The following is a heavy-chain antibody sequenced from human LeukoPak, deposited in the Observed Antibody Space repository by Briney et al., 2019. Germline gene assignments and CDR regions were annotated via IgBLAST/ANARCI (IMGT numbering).Heavy chain of an antibody. Sequence: GGSLRLSCVASGFTFSSYAMTWVRQAPGKGLEWVSGITSSGDSAYYAASVKGRFTVSRANSANPLYLQINNLSAEDSGTHYCVKDEDLYSPTWYLFEDWGQGTLVTVSS. V-gene: IGHV3-23*01. J-gene: IGHJ4*02. CDR2: ITSSGDSA. CDR3: VKDEDLYSPTWYLFED. D-gene: IGHD5-12*01. CDR1: GFTFSSYA.